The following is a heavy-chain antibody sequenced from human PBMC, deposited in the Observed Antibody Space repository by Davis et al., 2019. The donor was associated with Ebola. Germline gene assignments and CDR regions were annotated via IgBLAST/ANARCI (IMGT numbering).Heavy chain of an antibody. CDR1: GYTFTSYD. CDR3: ARAYGDWWYFDR. CDR2: INPSGGST. V-gene: IGHV1-46*01. J-gene: IGHJ2*01. Sequence: ASVKVSCKASGYTFTSYDINWVRQATGQGLEWMGIINPSGGSTSYAQKFQGRVTMTRDTSTSTVYMELSSLRSEDTAVYYCARAYGDWWYFDRWGRGTLVTVSS. D-gene: IGHD4-17*01.